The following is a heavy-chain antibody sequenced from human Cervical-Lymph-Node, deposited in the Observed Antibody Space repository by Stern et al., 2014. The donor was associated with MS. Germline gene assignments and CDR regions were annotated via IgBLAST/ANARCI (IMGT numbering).Heavy chain of an antibody. CDR2: IVVGRGNI. CDR1: GFTFTSSA. V-gene: IGHV1-58*01. CDR3: AANAGRGIAVAAPLDYYYGMDV. D-gene: IGHD6-19*01. Sequence: QLVQSGPEVKKPGTSVKVSCKASGFTFTSSAVQWVRQAPGQRLEWIGLIVVGRGNIKYATQFQERVTITRDMSTSTAYMELSSLRSEDTAVYYCAANAGRGIAVAAPLDYYYGMDVWGQGTTVTVSS. J-gene: IGHJ6*02.